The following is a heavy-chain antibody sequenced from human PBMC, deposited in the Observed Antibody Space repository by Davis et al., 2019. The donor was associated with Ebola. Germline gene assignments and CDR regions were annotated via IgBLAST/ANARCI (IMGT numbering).Heavy chain of an antibody. CDR1: GFTFDDYA. D-gene: IGHD3-22*01. J-gene: IGHJ4*02. V-gene: IGHV3-9*01. Sequence: PGGSLRLSCAASGFTFDDYAMHWVRQAPGKGLEWVSGISWNSGSIGYADSVKGRFTISRDNAKNSLYLQMNSLRAEDTALYYCAKTSTAMIVVGEADYWGQGTLVTVSS. CDR2: ISWNSGSI. CDR3: AKTSTAMIVVGEADY.